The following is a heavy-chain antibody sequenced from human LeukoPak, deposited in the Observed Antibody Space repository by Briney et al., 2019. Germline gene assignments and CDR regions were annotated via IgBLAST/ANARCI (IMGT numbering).Heavy chain of an antibody. J-gene: IGHJ4*02. Sequence: SAPLSPTCTVAGGSISSHYWSSIRQPPGKGREWIGYIYYSGGTNYNPSLKGRVTQSADTSKNSFSLKLSSVTAADSDVYYCARAQYSSSTTFDYWGQGTLVTVSS. CDR1: GGSISSHY. CDR3: ARAQYSSSTTFDY. CDR2: IYYSGGT. V-gene: IGHV4-59*11. D-gene: IGHD6-6*01.